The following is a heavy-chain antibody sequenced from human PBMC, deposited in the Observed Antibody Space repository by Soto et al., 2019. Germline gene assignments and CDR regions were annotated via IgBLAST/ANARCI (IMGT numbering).Heavy chain of an antibody. D-gene: IGHD5-12*01. CDR2: IYYSGTT. CDR3: AAGGGLPRYY. V-gene: IGHV4-39*07. J-gene: IGHJ4*02. CDR1: GGSISSSSYY. Sequence: SETLSLTCTVSGGSISSSSYYWGWIRQSPGKGLEWIGSIYYSGTTYYNPSLKSRVTISVDTLKNELSLKMSSVTAADTAVYYCAAGGGLPRYYWGQGTLVTSPQ.